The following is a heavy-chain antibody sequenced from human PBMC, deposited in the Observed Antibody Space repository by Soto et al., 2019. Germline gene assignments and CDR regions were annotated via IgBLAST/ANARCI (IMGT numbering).Heavy chain of an antibody. CDR2: ISRSSSTI. CDR3: ASPLSSTITY. CDR1: GFTFSAYS. Sequence: EVQLVESGGGLVQPGGSRRLSCAASGFTFSAYSRNWVRQAPGKGLKWVSYISRSSSTIYYADSVKGRLPISRDDAKNSLYLQMNSLRAEDTAVYYCASPLSSTITYWGQGTLVTVSS. J-gene: IGHJ4*02. D-gene: IGHD2-2*01. V-gene: IGHV3-48*01.